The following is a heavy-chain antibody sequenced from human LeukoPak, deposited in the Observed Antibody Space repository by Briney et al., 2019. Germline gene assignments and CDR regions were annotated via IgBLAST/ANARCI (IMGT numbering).Heavy chain of an antibody. CDR2: IYYSGST. CDR1: GGSISSSSYY. CDR3: ARDGRVEGATSY. V-gene: IGHV4-39*07. D-gene: IGHD1-26*01. Sequence: PSETLSLTCTVSGGSISSSSYYWGWIRQPPGKGLEWIGSIYYSGSTYYNPSLKSRVTISVDKSKNQFSLKLSSVTAADTAVYYCARDGRVEGATSYWGQGTLVTVSS. J-gene: IGHJ4*02.